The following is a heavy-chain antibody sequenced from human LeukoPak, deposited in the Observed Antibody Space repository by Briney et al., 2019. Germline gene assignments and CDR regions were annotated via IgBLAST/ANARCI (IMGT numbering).Heavy chain of an antibody. D-gene: IGHD6-13*01. J-gene: IGHJ4*02. CDR2: IYYSGST. CDR3: ARHELAADPFDY. V-gene: IGHV4-59*08. Sequence: PSETLSLTCTVSGGSISSYFWSWIRQPPGKGLEWIGYIYYSGSTNYNPSLKSRVTISVDTSKNQFSLILSSVTAADTAVYYCARHELAADPFDYWGQGTLVTVSS. CDR1: GGSISSYF.